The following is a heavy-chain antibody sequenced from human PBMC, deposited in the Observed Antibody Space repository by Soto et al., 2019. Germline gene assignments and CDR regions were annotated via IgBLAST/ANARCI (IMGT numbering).Heavy chain of an antibody. CDR1: GVSIGSGDYS. CDR3: AREGCSGGSCYSGYNLGIDY. J-gene: IGHJ4*02. Sequence: SLTCTVSGVSIGSGDYSWSWIRQPPGKGLEWLGYIYHRGNTYYNPSLESRLTMSADRSKNQLSLSLRSVTAADTAVYYCAREGCSGGSCYSGYNLGIDYWGQGTLVTSPQ. D-gene: IGHD2-15*01. CDR2: IYHRGNT. V-gene: IGHV4-30-2*01.